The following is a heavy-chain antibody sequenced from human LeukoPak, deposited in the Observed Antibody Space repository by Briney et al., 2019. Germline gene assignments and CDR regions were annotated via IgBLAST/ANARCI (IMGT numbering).Heavy chain of an antibody. V-gene: IGHV3-21*04. D-gene: IGHD3-10*01. CDR1: GFTFSSYS. Sequence: GGSLRLSCAASGFTFSSYSMNWVRQAPGKGLEWVSSISSSSSYIYYADSVKGRFTISRDNAKNSLYLQMNSLRAEDTAVYYCARGREQRFGYDPWGQGTLVTVSS. CDR2: ISSSSSYI. CDR3: ARGREQRFGYDP. J-gene: IGHJ5*02.